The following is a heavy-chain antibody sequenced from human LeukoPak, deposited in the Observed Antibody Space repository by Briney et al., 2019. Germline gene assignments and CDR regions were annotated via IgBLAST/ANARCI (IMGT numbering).Heavy chain of an antibody. CDR1: GFTFSSYG. J-gene: IGHJ5*02. Sequence: GRSLRLSCAASGFTFSSYGMQWVCQAPCKGLQSGAVIWYDGSNKYYADSVKGRFTISRDNSKNTLYLQMNSLRAEDTAVYYCAREYATTYYYDSSGYQDNWFDPWGQGTLVTVSS. D-gene: IGHD3-22*01. CDR2: IWYDGSNK. CDR3: AREYATTYYYDSSGYQDNWFDP. V-gene: IGHV3-33*01.